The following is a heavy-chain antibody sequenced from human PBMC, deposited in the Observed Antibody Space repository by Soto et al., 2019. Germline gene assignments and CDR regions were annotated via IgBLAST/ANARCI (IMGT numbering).Heavy chain of an antibody. CDR3: ARSVLP. Sequence: QVQLQESGPGLVKPSQTLSLTCTVSGGSISSGGYYWSWIRQHPGKGLEWIGYIYYSGGTYYNPSLMSRLTISVYTSKTPFSQKLSSVTAAGTAVYYWARSVLPWGQGTRVTVSS. CDR2: IYYSGGT. CDR1: GGSISSGGYY. V-gene: IGHV4-31*03. J-gene: IGHJ5*02.